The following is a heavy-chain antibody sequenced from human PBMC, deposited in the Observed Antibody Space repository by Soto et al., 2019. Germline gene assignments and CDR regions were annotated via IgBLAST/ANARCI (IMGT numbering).Heavy chain of an antibody. D-gene: IGHD3-10*01. CDR1: GGSISSSSYY. J-gene: IGHJ4*02. CDR3: ARHPLHYYGSGSYEKPNTDY. CDR2: IYYSGST. Sequence: QLQLQESGPGLVKPSETLSLTCTVSGGSISSSSYYWGWIRQPPGKGLEWIGSIYYSGSTYYNPSLKSRVTISVDTSKNQFSLKLSSVTAADTAVYYCARHPLHYYGSGSYEKPNTDYWGQGTLVTSPQ. V-gene: IGHV4-39*01.